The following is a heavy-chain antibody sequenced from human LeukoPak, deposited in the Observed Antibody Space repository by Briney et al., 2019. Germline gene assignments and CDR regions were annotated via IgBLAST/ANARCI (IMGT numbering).Heavy chain of an antibody. CDR1: GGSISNYY. J-gene: IGHJ4*02. D-gene: IGHD5-18*01. CDR2: VYYSGST. Sequence: SETLSLTYTVSGGSISNYYWNWIRHPPGKGLEWIGYVYYSGSTNYNPSLKSRVAISVDASKNQFSLKLSSVTAADTAVYYCARQGGYSSSPDYWGQGSLVTVSS. CDR3: ARQGGYSSSPDY. V-gene: IGHV4-59*08.